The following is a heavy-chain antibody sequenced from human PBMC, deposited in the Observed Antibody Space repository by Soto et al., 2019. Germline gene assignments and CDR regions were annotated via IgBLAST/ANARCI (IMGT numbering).Heavy chain of an antibody. CDR3: ARDFPYCSGGSCRGYYYYGRDV. Sequence: ASVKVSCKASGYTFTSYYMHWVRQAPGQGLEWMGIINPSGGSTSYAQKFQGRVTMTRDTSTSTVYMELSSLRSEDTAVYYCARDFPYCSGGSCRGYYYYGRDVWGKGTTVTVSS. J-gene: IGHJ6*04. CDR1: GYTFTSYY. D-gene: IGHD2-15*01. CDR2: INPSGGST. V-gene: IGHV1-46*01.